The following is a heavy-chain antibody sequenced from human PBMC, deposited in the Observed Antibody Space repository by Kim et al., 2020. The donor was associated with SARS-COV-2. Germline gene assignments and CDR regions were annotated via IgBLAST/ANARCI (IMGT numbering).Heavy chain of an antibody. J-gene: IGHJ5*02. CDR1: GFTFSSYA. D-gene: IGHD3-3*01. CDR2: ISGSGGST. V-gene: IGHV3-23*01. CDR3: AKPAAFGVVTNNWFDP. Sequence: GGSLRLSCAASGFTFSSYAMSWVRQAPGKGLEWVSAISGSGGSTYYADSVKGRFTISRDNSKNTLYLQMNSLRAEDTAVYYCAKPAAFGVVTNNWFDPWGQGTLVTVSS.